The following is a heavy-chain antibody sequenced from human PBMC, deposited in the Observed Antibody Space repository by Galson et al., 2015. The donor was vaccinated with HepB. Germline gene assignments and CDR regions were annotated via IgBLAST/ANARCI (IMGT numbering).Heavy chain of an antibody. CDR2: IYSGGRT. Sequence: SLRLSCAASGFTVSSDNMSWVRQAPGKGLEWVSVIYSGGRTYHADSVKGRFTISRDNSKNTLFLQMNSLRVEDTGVYYCARLGPAAALDYWGQGTLVTVSS. J-gene: IGHJ4*02. CDR3: ARLGPAAALDY. D-gene: IGHD6-13*01. CDR1: GFTVSSDN. V-gene: IGHV3-66*04.